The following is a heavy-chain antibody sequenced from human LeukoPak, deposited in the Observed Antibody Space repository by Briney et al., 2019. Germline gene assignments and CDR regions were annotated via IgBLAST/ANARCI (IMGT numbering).Heavy chain of an antibody. CDR3: ARVLIRYSSSSGAFDI. CDR2: INHSGST. J-gene: IGHJ3*02. Sequence: SETLSLTCAVYGGSFSGYYWSWIRQPPGKGLEWIGEINHSGSTNYNPSLKSRVTISVDTSKYQFSLKLSSVTAADTAVYYCARVLIRYSSSSGAFDIWGQGTMVTVSS. V-gene: IGHV4-34*01. CDR1: GGSFSGYY. D-gene: IGHD6-6*01.